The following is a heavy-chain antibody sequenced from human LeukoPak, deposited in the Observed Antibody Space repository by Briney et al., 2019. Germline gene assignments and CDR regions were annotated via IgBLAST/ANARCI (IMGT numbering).Heavy chain of an antibody. CDR1: GFTFSSYG. J-gene: IGHJ4*02. Sequence: GGSLRLSCAASGFTFSSYGMHWVRQAPGKGLEWVAVISYDGSNKYYADSVKGRFTISRDNSKNTLYLRMNSLRAEDTAVYYCARDAWIQLWGYVGYYFDYWGQGTLVTVSS. CDR2: ISYDGSNK. D-gene: IGHD5-18*01. V-gene: IGHV3-30*03. CDR3: ARDAWIQLWGYVGYYFDY.